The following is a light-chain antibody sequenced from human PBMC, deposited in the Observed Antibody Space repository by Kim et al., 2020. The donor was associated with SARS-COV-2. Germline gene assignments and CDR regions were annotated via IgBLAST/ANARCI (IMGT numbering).Light chain of an antibody. Sequence: SVSTGRSAALSCGANQSIRDNLAWYQLKPGQSTRLLVSDASNRATSIPARFSGSRSGTDFTLTVSSLEPEDFAVYYCQQRSNWPYTFGQGAKLEI. CDR3: QQRSNWPYT. V-gene: IGKV3-11*01. J-gene: IGKJ2*01. CDR1: QSIRDN. CDR2: DAS.